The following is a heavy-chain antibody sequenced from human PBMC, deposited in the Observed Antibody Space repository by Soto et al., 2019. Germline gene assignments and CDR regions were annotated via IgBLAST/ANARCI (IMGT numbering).Heavy chain of an antibody. J-gene: IGHJ4*02. D-gene: IGHD3-10*01. CDR2: INPILSMS. V-gene: IGHV1-69*02. CDR1: GDTFNFYS. CDR3: ASSYGSGYRAFDS. Sequence: QVQLVQSGAEVKKPGSSVRVSCKASGDTFNFYSINWVRQAPGLGLEWMGRINPILSMSNYAQRFQGRVTMTADNSTSPAYMELSSLRSEDTAMYYCASSYGSGYRAFDSWGQGALVTVSS.